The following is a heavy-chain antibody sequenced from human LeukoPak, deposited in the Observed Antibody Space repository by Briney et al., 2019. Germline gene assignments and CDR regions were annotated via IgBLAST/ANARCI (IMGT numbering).Heavy chain of an antibody. V-gene: IGHV3-7*04. J-gene: IGHJ6*02. CDR2: IKQHESEK. CDR1: GFTFSSYW. D-gene: IGHD6-13*01. Sequence: GGSLRLSCAASGFTFSSYWMGWDRQAPGKGLEWVANIKQHESEKYYVDSVKGRFTISRDNAKNSLSLQMNSLRAEDTAVYYCVRAGYSSSWYSSWGQGTTVTVSS. CDR3: VRAGYSSSWYSS.